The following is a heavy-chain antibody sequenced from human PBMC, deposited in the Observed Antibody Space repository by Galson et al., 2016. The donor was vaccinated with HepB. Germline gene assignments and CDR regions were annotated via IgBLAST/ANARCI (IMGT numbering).Heavy chain of an antibody. CDR3: ARRYITGITGPY. CDR2: IYSGGST. J-gene: IGHJ4*02. CDR1: GFTVSTNY. D-gene: IGHD1-7*01. Sequence: SLRLSCAVSGFTVSTNYMTWVRQAPGKGLEWVSLIYSGGSTSYADSVKGRFTISRDNSKNTLYLQMNSLRAEDTALYYCARRYITGITGPYWGQGTLVTVSS. V-gene: IGHV3-53*01.